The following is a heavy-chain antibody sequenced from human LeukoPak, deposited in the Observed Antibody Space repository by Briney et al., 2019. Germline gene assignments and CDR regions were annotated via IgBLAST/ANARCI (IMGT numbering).Heavy chain of an antibody. D-gene: IGHD4-23*01. CDR1: GFTFSIYY. V-gene: IGHV3-7*01. CDR2: LKQDRSEK. J-gene: IGHJ4*02. CDR3: ARGGSYGGYHSY. Sequence: GGSLRLSCAASGFTFSIYYMSWVRQAPGPGVEGVANLKQDRSEKYYVDFVKGRFAFSRDNAKNSLYLPMNRLRSEAMALLYFARGGSYGGYHSYWGQGTLVTVSS.